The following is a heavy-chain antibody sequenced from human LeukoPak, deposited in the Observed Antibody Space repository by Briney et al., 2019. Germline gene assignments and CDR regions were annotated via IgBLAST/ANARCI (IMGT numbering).Heavy chain of an antibody. Sequence: PSETLSLTCNVSGGSISNSPYYWGWIRQPPGKGLEWIGSMHYSVTTYHNPSLRSRVTISVDTSKNQFSLRLISVTAADTAVYYCARNDRGRPADYWGQGTLVTVSS. CDR1: GGSISNSPYY. V-gene: IGHV4-39*01. CDR3: ARNDRGRPADY. D-gene: IGHD1-26*01. J-gene: IGHJ4*02. CDR2: MHYSVTT.